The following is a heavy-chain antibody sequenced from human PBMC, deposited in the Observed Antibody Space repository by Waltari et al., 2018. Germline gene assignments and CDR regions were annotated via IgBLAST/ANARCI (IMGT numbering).Heavy chain of an antibody. CDR1: GGSISSYY. CDR3: ARGWDHDYALGFDI. J-gene: IGHJ3*02. D-gene: IGHD4-17*01. Sequence: VQLQEAGPGLVKPSETLSLTCTVSGGSISSYYWSWIRQPAGKGLEWIGRIYTRGSTNSSPTLRSGVTRSVDTSTNQFSLKVSAVTVADRAVYYCARGWDHDYALGFDIWGQGTMVTVSS. V-gene: IGHV4-4*07. CDR2: IYTRGST.